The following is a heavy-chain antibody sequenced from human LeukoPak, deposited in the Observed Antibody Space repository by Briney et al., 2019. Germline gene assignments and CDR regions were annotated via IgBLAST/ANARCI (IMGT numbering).Heavy chain of an antibody. CDR2: IYYTGTT. V-gene: IGHV4-39*01. CDR1: GGSISISSYY. CDR3: ASPKIEYGELEYFAY. J-gene: IGHJ4*02. D-gene: IGHD3-10*01. Sequence: SETLSLTCTVSGGSISISSYYWGWIRQPPGKGLEWIGSIYYTGTTYYNPSLKSRVTMSVDTSKNQYSLKLSSVTAADTAVYYCASPKIEYGELEYFAYWGQGTLVTVSS.